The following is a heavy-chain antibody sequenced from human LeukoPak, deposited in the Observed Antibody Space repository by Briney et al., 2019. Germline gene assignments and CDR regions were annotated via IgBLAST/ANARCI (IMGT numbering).Heavy chain of an antibody. CDR1: GGSFSGYY. Sequence: PSETLSLTCAVYGGSFSGYYWSWIRQPPGKGLEWIGEINHSGSTNYNPSLKSRATISVDTSKNQFSLKLSSVTAADTAAYYCARGLVYYYYMDVWGKGTTVTISS. V-gene: IGHV4-34*01. CDR3: ARGLVYYYYMDV. CDR2: INHSGST. J-gene: IGHJ6*03.